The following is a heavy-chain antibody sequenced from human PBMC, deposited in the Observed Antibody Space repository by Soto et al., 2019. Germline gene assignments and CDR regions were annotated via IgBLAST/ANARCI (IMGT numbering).Heavy chain of an antibody. Sequence: PGGSLRLSCAASGFTFSNAWMNWVRQAPGKGLEWVGRIKSKTDGGTTDYAAPMKGRFTISRDDSKNTLYLQMNSLKTEDTAVYYCTTDSIESSSPRPYYYYYGMDVWGQGTTVTVSS. CDR3: TTDSIESSSPRPYYYYYGMDV. CDR2: IKSKTDGGTT. J-gene: IGHJ6*02. CDR1: GFTFSNAW. V-gene: IGHV3-15*07.